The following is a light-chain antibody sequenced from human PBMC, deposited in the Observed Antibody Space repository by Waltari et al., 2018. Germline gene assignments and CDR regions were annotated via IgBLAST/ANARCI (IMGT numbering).Light chain of an antibody. CDR1: QSIVNW. V-gene: IGKV1-12*01. Sequence: DIQITQSPSSVSASVGDRVTITCLASQSIVNWLAWYQQRPGKAPKLLIYGASNLQGGVPSRFSGSGSGTDFTLTINNLQPEDFATYYCQQAFVEVSFAGGTRVEIK. CDR3: QQAFVEVS. J-gene: IGKJ4*01. CDR2: GAS.